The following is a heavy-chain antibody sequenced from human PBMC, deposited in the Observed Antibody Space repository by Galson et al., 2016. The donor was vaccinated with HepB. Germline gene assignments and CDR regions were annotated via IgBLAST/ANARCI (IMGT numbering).Heavy chain of an antibody. Sequence: SLRLSCAASGFIFSTYDMHWVRQPTGKSLEWVSAIGTVGDTHYPDSVKGRFTISRENAKTSLYLQMNSLRAGDTAVYYCVRGKALWELPPYYGMNVWGQGTTVIVSS. CDR1: GFIFSTYD. V-gene: IGHV3-13*04. J-gene: IGHJ6*02. CDR2: IGTVGDT. CDR3: VRGKALWELPPYYGMNV. D-gene: IGHD1-26*01.